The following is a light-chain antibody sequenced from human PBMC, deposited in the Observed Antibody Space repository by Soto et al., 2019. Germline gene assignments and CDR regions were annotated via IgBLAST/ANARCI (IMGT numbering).Light chain of an antibody. V-gene: IGKV3-20*01. CDR1: QTASSTY. CDR2: DAS. J-gene: IGKJ5*01. Sequence: IVFTHSPGTLSLSPWDRSTLPGRTSQTASSTYFAWYQQRPGQAPRLLFSDASTRATGIPDRFSCSGSGRDFTLTISRLDPEDFAVYYCQQYSSSPITFGQGTRLEIK. CDR3: QQYSSSPIT.